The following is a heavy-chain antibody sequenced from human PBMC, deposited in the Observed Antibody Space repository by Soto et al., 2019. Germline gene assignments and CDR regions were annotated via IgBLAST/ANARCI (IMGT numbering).Heavy chain of an antibody. CDR1: GFTFRSYG. CDR2: VTGNGAST. CDR3: AKLQSTAGTDY. V-gene: IGHV3-23*01. J-gene: IGHJ4*02. Sequence: GGSLRLSCAASGFTFRSYGMSWVRQAPGEGLEWVSSVTGNGASTYYADSVKGRFTISRDNSKNTLYLQMSSLRAEDTALYYCAKLQSTAGTDYWGQGTLVTVSS. D-gene: IGHD6-13*01.